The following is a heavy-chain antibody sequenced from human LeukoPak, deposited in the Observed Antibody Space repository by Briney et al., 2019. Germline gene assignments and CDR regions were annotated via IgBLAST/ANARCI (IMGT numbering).Heavy chain of an antibody. J-gene: IGHJ4*02. D-gene: IGHD5-18*01. CDR1: GFTFSDYY. Sequence: PGGSLRLSCAASGFTFSDYYMSWIRQAPGKGLEWVSYISSSGSTIYYADSVKGRFTISRDNAKNSLYLQMNSLRAEDTAVYYCARANIGSLKTAMAPLLDYWGQGTLVTVSS. V-gene: IGHV3-11*04. CDR2: ISSSGSTI. CDR3: ARANIGSLKTAMAPLLDY.